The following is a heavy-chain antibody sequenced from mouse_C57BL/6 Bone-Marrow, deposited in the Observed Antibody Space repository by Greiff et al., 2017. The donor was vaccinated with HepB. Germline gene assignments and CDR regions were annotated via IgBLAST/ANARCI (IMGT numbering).Heavy chain of an antibody. D-gene: IGHD1-1*02. J-gene: IGHJ3*01. CDR1: GYAFSSSW. CDR3: ASYGPFAY. V-gene: IGHV1-82*01. CDR2: IYPGDGDT. Sequence: VQLQQSGPELVKPGASVKISCKASGYAFSSSWMNWVKQRPGKGLEWIGRIYPGDGDTNYNGKFKGKAALTADKSSSTAYMQLSGLTSEDSAVYFCASYGPFAYWGQGTLVTVSA.